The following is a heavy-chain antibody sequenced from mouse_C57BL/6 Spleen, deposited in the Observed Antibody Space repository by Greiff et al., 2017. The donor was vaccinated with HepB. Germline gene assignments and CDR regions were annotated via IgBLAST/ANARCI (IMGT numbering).Heavy chain of an antibody. CDR1: GYTFTDYE. D-gene: IGHD2-5*01. J-gene: IGHJ3*01. CDR3: TREAYYSNYVAWFAY. Sequence: QVQLKQSGAELVRPGASVTLSCKASGYTFTDYEMHWVKQTPVHGLEWIGAIDPETGGTAYNQKFKGKAILTADKSSSTAYMELRSLTSEDSAVYYCTREAYYSNYVAWFAYWGQGTLVTVSA. CDR2: IDPETGGT. V-gene: IGHV1-15*01.